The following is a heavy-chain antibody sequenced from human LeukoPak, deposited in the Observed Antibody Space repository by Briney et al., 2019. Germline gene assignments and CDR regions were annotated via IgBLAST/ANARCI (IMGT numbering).Heavy chain of an antibody. Sequence: GTSLRLSCAASGFIFSKYGMHWVRQAPGKGLEWVAVIWFDGINTNHADSVKGRFTVSRDNSKNTLFLRMNSLRAEDTAVYFCVKDYCSGGSCYESKWFDPWGQGTLVTVSS. CDR2: IWFDGINT. D-gene: IGHD2-15*01. CDR3: VKDYCSGGSCYESKWFDP. CDR1: GFIFSKYG. J-gene: IGHJ5*02. V-gene: IGHV3-33*06.